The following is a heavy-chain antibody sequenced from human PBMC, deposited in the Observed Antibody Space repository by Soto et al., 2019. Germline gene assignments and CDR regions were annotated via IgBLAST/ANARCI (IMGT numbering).Heavy chain of an antibody. D-gene: IGHD4-17*01. Sequence: GESLKISCKGSGYSFTSYWIGWVRQMPGKGLEWMGIIYPGDSDTRYSPSFQGQVTISADKSISTAYLQWSSLKASDTAMYYCARLPFMTTVTTFYVAFDIWGQGTMVTVSS. J-gene: IGHJ3*02. CDR3: ARLPFMTTVTTFYVAFDI. CDR2: IYPGDSDT. CDR1: GYSFTSYW. V-gene: IGHV5-51*01.